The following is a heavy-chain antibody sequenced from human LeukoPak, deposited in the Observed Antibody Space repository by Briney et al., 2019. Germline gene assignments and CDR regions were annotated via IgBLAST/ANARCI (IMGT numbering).Heavy chain of an antibody. J-gene: IGHJ3*02. D-gene: IGHD3-22*01. V-gene: IGHV4-31*03. Sequence: SETLSLTCTVSGGSISSGGYYWSWIRQHPGKGLEWIGYIYYSGSTYYNPSLKSRVTISVDTSKNQFSLKLSSVTAADTAVYYCARAPSSDDAFDIWGQGQWSPSLQ. CDR1: GGSISSGGYY. CDR3: ARAPSSDDAFDI. CDR2: IYYSGST.